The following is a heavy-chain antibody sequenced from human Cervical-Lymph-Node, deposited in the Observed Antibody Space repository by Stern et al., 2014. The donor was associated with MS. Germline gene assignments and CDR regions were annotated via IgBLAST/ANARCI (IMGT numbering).Heavy chain of an antibody. V-gene: IGHV3-53*01. CDR3: ARAIFGVNTAAMAPDAFDT. D-gene: IGHD3-3*01. CDR2: IYPVDSA. J-gene: IGHJ3*02. CDR1: GVTVSNNY. Sequence: EVQLVESGGGLIQPGGSLRLSCAAPGVTVSNNYMSWVRQAPGKGLDWFSLIYPVDSAYYAGSVKVRFTISRDSSKNKLFLQMNSLRAEDTAVYYCARAIFGVNTAAMAPDAFDTWGQGTMVTVSS.